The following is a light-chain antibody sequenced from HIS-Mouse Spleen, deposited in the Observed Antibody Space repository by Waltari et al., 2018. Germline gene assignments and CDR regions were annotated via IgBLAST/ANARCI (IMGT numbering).Light chain of an antibody. CDR1: QSVSSN. CDR2: GAS. CDR3: QQYNNWWT. V-gene: IGKV3-15*01. Sequence: EIVMTQSPATLSLSPGERATLSCRASQSVSSNLAWYQQKPGQAPRRLIYGASTRGTGIPARCSGRGSGTDFTLTISRMQSEDFAVYYCQQYNNWWTFGQGTKVEIK. J-gene: IGKJ1*01.